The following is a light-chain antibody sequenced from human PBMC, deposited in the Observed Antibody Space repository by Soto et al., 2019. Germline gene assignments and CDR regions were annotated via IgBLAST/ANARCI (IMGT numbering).Light chain of an antibody. CDR3: KSRTTRNTLV. CDR2: EVT. J-gene: IGLJ3*02. Sequence: SALTQPASVSGSPGQSITISCTGTSSDVGGYNYVSWYQQHPGKAPKLIIYEVTHRPSGVSSRFYGSRSGNTASLTISGLQAEDEADYYCKSRTTRNTLVFGGGTQLTVL. CDR1: SSDVGGYNY. V-gene: IGLV2-14*01.